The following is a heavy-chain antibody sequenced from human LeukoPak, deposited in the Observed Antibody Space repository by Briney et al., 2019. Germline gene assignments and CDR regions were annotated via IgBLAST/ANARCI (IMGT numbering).Heavy chain of an antibody. CDR2: INPNNGGT. J-gene: IGHJ4*02. CDR1: GYTFNGYY. V-gene: IGHV1-2*02. CDR3: ARDSGEVPDY. Sequence: ASVKVSCKSSGYTFNGYYTHWVRQAPGQGLEWMGWINPNNGGTKYAQNFQGRVTMTRDTSISTAYMELDRLRFGDTAVYYCARDSGEVPDYWGQGTLVTVSS. D-gene: IGHD3-10*01.